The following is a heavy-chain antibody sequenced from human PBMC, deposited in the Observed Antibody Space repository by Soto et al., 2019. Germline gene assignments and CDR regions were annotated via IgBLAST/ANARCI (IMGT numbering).Heavy chain of an antibody. CDR3: AADYCSGGSCYSGYYYGMDV. CDR1: GFTFTSSA. Sequence: SVKVSCKASGFTFTSSAVQWVRQARGQRLEWIGWIVVGSGNTNYAQKFQERVTITRDMSTSTAYMELSSLRSEDTAVYYCAADYCSGGSCYSGYYYGMDVWGQGTTVTVSS. D-gene: IGHD2-15*01. V-gene: IGHV1-58*01. J-gene: IGHJ6*02. CDR2: IVVGSGNT.